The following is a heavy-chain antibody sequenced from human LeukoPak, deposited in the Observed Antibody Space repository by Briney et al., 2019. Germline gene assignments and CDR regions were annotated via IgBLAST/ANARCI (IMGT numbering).Heavy chain of an antibody. J-gene: IGHJ4*02. CDR1: GFTVSSNY. D-gene: IGHD5-18*01. CDR2: IYSGGST. Sequence: PGGSLRLSCAPSGFTVSSNYMSWVRQAPGKGLEWVSVIYSGGSTYYADSVKGRFTISRDKSKNTLYLQMNSLRAEDTAVYYCARARYSYGPNHYWGQGTLVTVSS. CDR3: ARARYSYGPNHY. V-gene: IGHV3-53*01.